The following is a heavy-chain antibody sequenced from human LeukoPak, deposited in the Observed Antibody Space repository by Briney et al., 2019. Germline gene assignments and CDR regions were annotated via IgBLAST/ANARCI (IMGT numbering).Heavy chain of an antibody. J-gene: IGHJ4*02. V-gene: IGHV3-48*04. D-gene: IGHD3-10*01. Sequence: GGSLRLSCAASGFTFSSYSMNWVRQAPGKGLEWVSYISSSSSTIYYADSVKGRFTISRDNAKNSLYLQMNSLGAEDTAVYYCARDRTGSCFDYWGQGTLVTVSS. CDR3: ARDRTGSCFDY. CDR2: ISSSSSTI. CDR1: GFTFSSYS.